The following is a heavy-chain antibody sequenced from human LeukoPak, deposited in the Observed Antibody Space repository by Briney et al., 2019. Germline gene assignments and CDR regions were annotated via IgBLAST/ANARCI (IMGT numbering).Heavy chain of an antibody. J-gene: IGHJ6*03. CDR2: IYSGGST. CDR1: GFTVSSNY. D-gene: IGHD3-10*01. CDR3: ARHGSITMVRGRLRYYYMDV. Sequence: GGSLRLSCAASGFTVSSNYMSWVRQAPGKGLEWVSIIYSGGSTYYADSVKGRFTISRDNSKNTLYLQMNSLRAEDTAVYYCARHGSITMVRGRLRYYYMDVWGKGTTVTISS. V-gene: IGHV3-66*04.